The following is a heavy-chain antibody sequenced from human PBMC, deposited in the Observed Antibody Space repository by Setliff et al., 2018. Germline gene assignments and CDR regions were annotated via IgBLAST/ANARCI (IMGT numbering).Heavy chain of an antibody. CDR1: GGSISSRNYY. Sequence: SETLSLTCTVSGGSISSRNYYWGWIRQPPGKGLEWIGEIHHSGSTNYNPSLKSRVTISVDTSKNQFSLKLSSVTAADTAVYYCARGVSTLYSSDWFDPWGQGTLVTVSS. J-gene: IGHJ5*02. CDR2: IHHSGST. V-gene: IGHV4-39*07. CDR3: ARGVSTLYSSDWFDP. D-gene: IGHD3-16*02.